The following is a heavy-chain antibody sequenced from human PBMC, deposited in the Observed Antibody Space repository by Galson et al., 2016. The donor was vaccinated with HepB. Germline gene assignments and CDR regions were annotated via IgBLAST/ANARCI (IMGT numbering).Heavy chain of an antibody. Sequence: SVKVSCKASGGTFSSYAISWVRQAPGQGLEWMGGIIPIFGTANYAPKFQGRVTITADESTSTAYMELSSLRSEDTAVYYCARVLTRQEGRFDLWSGYLDVWGQGTTVTVSS. J-gene: IGHJ6*02. CDR3: ARVLTRQEGRFDLWSGYLDV. CDR1: GGTFSSYA. V-gene: IGHV1-69*13. CDR2: IIPIFGTA. D-gene: IGHD3-3*01.